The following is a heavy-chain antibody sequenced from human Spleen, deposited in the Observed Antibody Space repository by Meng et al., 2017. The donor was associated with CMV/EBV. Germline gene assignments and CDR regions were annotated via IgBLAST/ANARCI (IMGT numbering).Heavy chain of an antibody. V-gene: IGHV4-34*01. J-gene: IGHJ6*02. D-gene: IGHD6-13*01. CDR2: INHSGGT. CDR1: GASFSSSY. CDR3: ARETYSSSWTNYYYYYGWDV. Sequence: SETLSLTCAVYGASFSSSYWTWIRQSPGKGLEWIGEINHSGGTNYNPSLKSRVTMSVDTSKNQFSLKLRSVTAADTAIYYCARETYSSSWTNYYYYYGWDVWGQGTTVTVSS.